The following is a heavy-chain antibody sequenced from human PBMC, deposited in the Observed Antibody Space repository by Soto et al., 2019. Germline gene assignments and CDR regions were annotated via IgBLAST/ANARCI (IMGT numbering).Heavy chain of an antibody. Sequence: GSLRLPCVAPGFSLSDHAVNWVRQAPGKGLEWVSFICSDSSTIYYADSVEGRFTVSRDNARNSVSLQMDSLRDEDAAVYYCARIKLVEWFFINVDVYDMDVWGQGT. J-gene: IGHJ6*02. CDR2: ICSDSSTI. V-gene: IGHV3-48*02. D-gene: IGHD3-3*01. CDR1: GFSLSDHA. CDR3: ARIKLVEWFFINVDVYDMDV.